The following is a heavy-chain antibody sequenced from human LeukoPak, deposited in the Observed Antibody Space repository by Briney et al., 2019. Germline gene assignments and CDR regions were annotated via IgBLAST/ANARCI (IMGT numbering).Heavy chain of an antibody. CDR2: INHSGST. J-gene: IGHJ4*02. CDR3: ARVDRGGYNLFPY. Sequence: PSETLSLTCAVCGGSFSGYYWSWIRQPPGKGLEWIGEINHSGSTNYNPSLKSRVTISVDTSKNQFSLKLSSVTAADTAVYYCARVDRGGYNLFPYWGQGTLVTVSS. V-gene: IGHV4-34*01. CDR1: GGSFSGYY. D-gene: IGHD5-24*01.